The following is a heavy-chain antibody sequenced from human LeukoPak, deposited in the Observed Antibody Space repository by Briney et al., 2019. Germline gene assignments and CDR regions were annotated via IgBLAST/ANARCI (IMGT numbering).Heavy chain of an antibody. Sequence: GGSLRLSCAASGFTLSSYWMSWVRQAPGKGLEWVANIKQDGSEKYYADSVKGRFTISRDNAKNSLYLQMNSLRAEDTAVYYCARDGGGYSGYDGRYFDYWGQGTLVTVSS. V-gene: IGHV3-7*03. CDR3: ARDGGGYSGYDGRYFDY. CDR2: IKQDGSEK. CDR1: GFTLSSYW. J-gene: IGHJ4*02. D-gene: IGHD5-12*01.